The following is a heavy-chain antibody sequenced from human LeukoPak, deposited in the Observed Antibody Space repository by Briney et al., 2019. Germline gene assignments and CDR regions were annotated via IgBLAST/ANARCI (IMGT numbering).Heavy chain of an antibody. CDR3: ARADIVVVVAATGWFDP. CDR2: INPNSGGT. J-gene: IGHJ5*02. CDR1: GYTLTGYY. Sequence: ASVKVSCKASGYTLTGYYMHWVRQAPGQGLEWMGWINPNSGGTNYAQKFQGRVTMTRDTSISTAYMELSRLRSDDTAVYYCARADIVVVVAATGWFDPWGQGTLVTVSS. V-gene: IGHV1-2*02. D-gene: IGHD2-15*01.